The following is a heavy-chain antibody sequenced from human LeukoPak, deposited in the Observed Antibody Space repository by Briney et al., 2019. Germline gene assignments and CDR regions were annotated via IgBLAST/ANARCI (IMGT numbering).Heavy chain of an antibody. J-gene: IGHJ6*02. CDR2: IFYRGST. D-gene: IGHD1-14*01. CDR3: ARARNYYYYLDV. CDR1: GDSVSSGSYS. V-gene: IGHV4-61*01. Sequence: SETLSLTCTVSGDSVSSGSYSWSWIRQPPGRGLEWIGYIFYRGSTSYNPSLKSRLTISADSSKNQFSLRLSSVTAADTAVYYCARARNYYYYLDVWGQGTTVTVSS.